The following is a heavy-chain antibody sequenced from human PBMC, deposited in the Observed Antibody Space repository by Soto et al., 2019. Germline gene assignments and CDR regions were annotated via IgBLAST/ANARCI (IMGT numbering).Heavy chain of an antibody. J-gene: IGHJ3*02. CDR3: ASFNGGGYKRGAFDI. Sequence: QVQLVQSGAEVKKPGSSVKVSCKASGGTFSSYAISWVRQAPGQGLEWMGGIIPIFGTANYAQKFQGRVTITADESKSTAYMEQSRLRSEDTAVYYCASFNGGGYKRGAFDIWGQGTMVTVSS. CDR2: IIPIFGTA. CDR1: GGTFSSYA. V-gene: IGHV1-69*01. D-gene: IGHD5-12*01.